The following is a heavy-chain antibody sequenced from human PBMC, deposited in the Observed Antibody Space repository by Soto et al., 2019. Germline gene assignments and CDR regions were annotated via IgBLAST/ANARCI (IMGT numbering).Heavy chain of an antibody. CDR1: DDSINSDKYY. D-gene: IGHD1-1*01. CDR2: IYYRGNA. V-gene: IGHV4-39*01. Sequence: SETLSLTCSVSDDSINSDKYYWGWIRQPPGKGLEWIGSIYYRGNAYYNPSLQTRVTISLDKSKSQFSLKLNSVTAADSAVYFCARLEGLATNSYYFDFWGPGALVTVSS. J-gene: IGHJ4*02. CDR3: ARLEGLATNSYYFDF.